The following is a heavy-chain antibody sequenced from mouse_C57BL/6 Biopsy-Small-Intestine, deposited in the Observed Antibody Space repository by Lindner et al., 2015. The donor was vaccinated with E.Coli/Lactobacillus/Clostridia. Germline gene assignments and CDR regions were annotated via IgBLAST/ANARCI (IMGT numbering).Heavy chain of an antibody. CDR2: INPNSGDT. J-gene: IGHJ2*01. CDR3: ARLAREGYGVGSYYFDY. CDR1: GYTFTSYY. D-gene: IGHD1-1*02. Sequence: SVKISCKASGYTFTSYYLHWVRQAPGQGLECMGWINPNSGDTNYAQNFQGRVTMTRDASISTAYMELSRLRSDDTAVYYCARLAREGYGVGSYYFDYWGQGTLVTVSS. V-gene: IGHV1-66*01.